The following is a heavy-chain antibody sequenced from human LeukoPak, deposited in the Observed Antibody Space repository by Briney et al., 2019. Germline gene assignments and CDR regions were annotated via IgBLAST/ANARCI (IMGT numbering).Heavy chain of an antibody. V-gene: IGHV3-66*02. CDR1: GFTVSSNY. CDR2: IYSGGST. Sequence: QAGGSLRLSCAASGFTVSSNYMTWVRQAPGKGLEWVSVIYSGGSTYYADSVKGRFTISRDNSKNTLYLQMNSLRAEDTAVYYCAKGGLLPAHVGPIDCWGQGTLVTVSS. J-gene: IGHJ4*02. CDR3: AKGGLLPAHVGPIDC. D-gene: IGHD1-26*01.